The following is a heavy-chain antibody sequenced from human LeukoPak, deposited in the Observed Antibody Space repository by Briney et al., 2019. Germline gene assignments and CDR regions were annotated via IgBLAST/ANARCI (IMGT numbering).Heavy chain of an antibody. Sequence: PGGSLRLSCVVSGFTFSSFWMSWVRQAPGKGLEWVANIKHDGTEQNYVGSVKGRFTISRDNAKDTLYLQMSSLRAEDTAVYYCAKAPQDIVVVVAATGTCFDYWGQGTLVTVSS. CDR2: IKHDGTEQ. D-gene: IGHD2-15*01. V-gene: IGHV3-7*03. CDR1: GFTFSSFW. J-gene: IGHJ4*02. CDR3: AKAPQDIVVVVAATGTCFDY.